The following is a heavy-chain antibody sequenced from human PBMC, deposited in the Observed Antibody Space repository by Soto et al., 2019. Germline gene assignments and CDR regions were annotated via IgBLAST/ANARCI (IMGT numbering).Heavy chain of an antibody. CDR1: GFTVSSNY. CDR2: IYSGGST. J-gene: IGHJ6*02. V-gene: IGHV3-66*03. CDR3: ARDYSLYDYYYYYGLDV. Sequence: EVQLVESGGGLIQPGGSLRLSCAASGFTVSSNYMSWVRQAPGKGLEWVSVIYSGGSTYYADSVKGRFTISRDNSKNTRYLQMNSLRPEDTAVYYCARDYSLYDYYYYYGLDVWGQGTPVTVSS. D-gene: IGHD1-26*01.